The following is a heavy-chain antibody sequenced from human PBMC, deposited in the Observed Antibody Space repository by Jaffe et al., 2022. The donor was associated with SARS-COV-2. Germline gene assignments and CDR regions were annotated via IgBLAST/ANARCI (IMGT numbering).Heavy chain of an antibody. CDR1: GGSFSGYY. CDR2: INHSGST. CDR3: ARSEPMIVVARAEYFQH. D-gene: IGHD3-22*01. V-gene: IGHV4-34*01. J-gene: IGHJ1*01. Sequence: QVQLQQWGAGLLKPSETLSLTCAVYGGSFSGYYWSWIRQPPGKGLEWIGEINHSGSTNYNPSLKSRVTISVDTSKNQFSLKLSSVTAADTAVYYCARSEPMIVVARAEYFQHWGQGTLVTVSS.